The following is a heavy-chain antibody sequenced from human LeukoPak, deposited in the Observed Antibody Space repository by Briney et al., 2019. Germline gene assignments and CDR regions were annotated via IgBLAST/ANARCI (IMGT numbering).Heavy chain of an antibody. J-gene: IGHJ5*02. CDR1: GYTFTSYG. Sequence: ASVKVSCKASGYTFTSYGISWVRQAPGQGLEWMGWISAYNGNTNYAQKLQGKVTMTTDTSTSTAYMELRSLRSDDTAVYYCARGVALLPPHWFDPWGQGTLVTVSS. CDR3: ARGVALLPPHWFDP. CDR2: ISAYNGNT. V-gene: IGHV1-18*01. D-gene: IGHD5-12*01.